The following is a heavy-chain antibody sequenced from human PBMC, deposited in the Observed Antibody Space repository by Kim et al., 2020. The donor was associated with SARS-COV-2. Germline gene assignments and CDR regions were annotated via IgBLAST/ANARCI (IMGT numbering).Heavy chain of an antibody. CDR2: TRSKAYGGTT. CDR1: GFTFGDYA. CDR3: TRETPRSYNY. J-gene: IGHJ4*02. V-gene: IGHV3-49*04. Sequence: GGSLRHSCTTSGFTFGDYAMSWVRQAPGKGLEWVGVTRSKAYGGTTECAASVKGRFTISRDDSKSIAYLQMNSLKTEDTAVYYCTRETPRSYNYWGQGTLVTVSS. D-gene: IGHD2-15*01.